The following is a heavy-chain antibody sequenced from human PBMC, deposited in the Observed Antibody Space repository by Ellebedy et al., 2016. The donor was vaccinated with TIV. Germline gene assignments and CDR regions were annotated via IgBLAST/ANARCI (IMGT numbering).Heavy chain of an antibody. J-gene: IGHJ4*02. V-gene: IGHV3-74*01. CDR2: IHGDGRTT. Sequence: GESLKISCAASGFSFSSYSMHWVRQAPGKGLVWVSRIHGDGRTTSYADSVKGRFTISRDSAKNMLYLQMNSLRAEDTAVFYCVRDQMGSSYPFDYWGQGTLVTVSP. D-gene: IGHD5-24*01. CDR1: GFSFSSYS. CDR3: VRDQMGSSYPFDY.